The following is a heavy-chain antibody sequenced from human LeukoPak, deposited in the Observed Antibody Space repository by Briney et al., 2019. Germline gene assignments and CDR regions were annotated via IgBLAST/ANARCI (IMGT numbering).Heavy chain of an antibody. J-gene: IGHJ5*02. V-gene: IGHV4-61*02. Sequence: PSQTLSLTCTVSGGSISSGSYYWSWIRQPAGKGLEWIGRIYTSGGTNYNPSLKSRVTISVDTSKNQFSLKLSSVTAADTAVYYCARDQGRGLLWFGELLGWFDPWGQGTLVTVSS. CDR2: IYTSGGT. CDR1: GGSISSGSYY. D-gene: IGHD3-10*01. CDR3: ARDQGRGLLWFGELLGWFDP.